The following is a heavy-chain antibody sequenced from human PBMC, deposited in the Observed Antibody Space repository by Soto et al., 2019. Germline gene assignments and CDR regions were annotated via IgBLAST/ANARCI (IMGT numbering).Heavy chain of an antibody. J-gene: IGHJ4*02. D-gene: IGHD3-22*01. CDR1: GGSFSGYY. Sequence: QVQLQQWGAGLLKPSETLSLTCAVYGGSFSGYYWSWIRQPPGKGLEWIGEINHSGSTNYNPSLKSRVTISVDPSKNQFALKLSSVTAADTAVYYCAATTKYYDDSSGYGHWGQGTLVTVSS. CDR3: AATTKYYDDSSGYGH. CDR2: INHSGST. V-gene: IGHV4-34*01.